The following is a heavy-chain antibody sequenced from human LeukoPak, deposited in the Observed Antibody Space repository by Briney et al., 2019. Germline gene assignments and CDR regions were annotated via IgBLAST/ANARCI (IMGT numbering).Heavy chain of an antibody. V-gene: IGHV3-11*06. CDR2: ISSSSSYT. D-gene: IGHD6-13*01. Sequence: GGSLRLSCAVSGFSLSDYYMSWIRQAPGKGLEWVSYISSSSSYTNYADSVKGRFTIPRDNAKNSLYLQMNSLRAEDTAVYYCARDGKAAAVDAFDIWGQGTMVTVSS. J-gene: IGHJ3*02. CDR3: ARDGKAAAVDAFDI. CDR1: GFSLSDYY.